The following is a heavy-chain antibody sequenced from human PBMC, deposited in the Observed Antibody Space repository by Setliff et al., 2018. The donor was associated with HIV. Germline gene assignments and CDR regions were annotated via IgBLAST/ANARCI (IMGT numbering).Heavy chain of an antibody. V-gene: IGHV4-61*09. Sequence: PSETLSLTCTVSGGSIRSGSYYWNWIRQAAGKGLEWLGHIYTSGSTKYSPSLESRVTISVDKSKNQFSLRLSSVTGADTAVYYCARGDQLGLPIWGQGTKVTVSS. CDR2: IYTSGST. J-gene: IGHJ3*02. CDR3: ARGDQLGLPI. CDR1: GGSIRSGSYY. D-gene: IGHD3-3*02.